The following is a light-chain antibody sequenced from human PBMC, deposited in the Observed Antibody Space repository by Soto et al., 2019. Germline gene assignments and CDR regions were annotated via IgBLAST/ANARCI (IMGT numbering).Light chain of an antibody. J-gene: IGKJ4*01. CDR3: QQRXXXXT. CDR2: DAS. Sequence: EIVLTQSPATLSLSPGERATLSCRASQSVSSYLAWYQQKPGQAPRLLIYDASNRATGIPARFSGSGSGTDFTLTIXXXXXEDFAVYYCQQRXXXXTFXXGXXVXIK. CDR1: QSVSSY. V-gene: IGKV3-11*01.